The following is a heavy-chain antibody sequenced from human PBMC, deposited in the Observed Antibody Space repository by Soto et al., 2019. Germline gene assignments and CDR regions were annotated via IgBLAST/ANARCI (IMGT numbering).Heavy chain of an antibody. CDR2: ISYDGSNK. V-gene: IGHV3-30*03. D-gene: IGHD1-26*01. J-gene: IGHJ6*02. CDR1: GFTFSSYG. Sequence: PGGSLRLSCAASGFTFSSYGMHWVRQAPGKGLEWVAVISYDGSNKYYADSVKGRFTISRDNSKNTLYLQMNSLRAEDTAVYYCAIWDSGSYCPPYYFGMDVWGQGTTVTVSS. CDR3: AIWDSGSYCPPYYFGMDV.